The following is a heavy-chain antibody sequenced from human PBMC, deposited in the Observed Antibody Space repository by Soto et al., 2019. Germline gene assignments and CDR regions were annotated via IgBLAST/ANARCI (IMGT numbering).Heavy chain of an antibody. Sequence: SVKVSCKASGFTFTSSAVQWVRQARGQRLEWIGWIVVGSGNTNYAQKFQERVTITRDMSTSTAYMELSSLRSEDTAVYYCAADSHYDFWSGYYINWFDPWGQGTLVTVSS. D-gene: IGHD3-3*01. J-gene: IGHJ5*02. CDR2: IVVGSGNT. CDR3: AADSHYDFWSGYYINWFDP. V-gene: IGHV1-58*01. CDR1: GFTFTSSA.